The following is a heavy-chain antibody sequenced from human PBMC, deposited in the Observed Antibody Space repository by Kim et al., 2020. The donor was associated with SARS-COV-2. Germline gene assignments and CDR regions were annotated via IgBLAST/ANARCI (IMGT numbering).Heavy chain of an antibody. CDR3: ARDLYYFDY. V-gene: IGHV1-2*02. J-gene: IGHJ4*02. Sequence: GGTNYAQKFQGRVTMTRDTSISTADMELSRLRSDDTAVYYCARDLYYFDYWGQGTLVTVSS. CDR2: GGT.